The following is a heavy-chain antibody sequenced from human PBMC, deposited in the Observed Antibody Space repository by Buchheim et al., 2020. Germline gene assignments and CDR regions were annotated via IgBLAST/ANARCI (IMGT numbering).Heavy chain of an antibody. V-gene: IGHV4-59*01. CDR2: IFYSGST. J-gene: IGHJ5*01. CDR1: GDSLNSYY. Sequence: QVQLQESGPGLVKPSETLSLTCSVSGDSLNSYYWSWIRQPPGKELEWIGYIFYSGSTYYRPSLRSRAFISVATSRTQFFLRLRSVTAADTAVYYCARGRRNYSRGWFDPWGQGT. CDR3: ARGRRNYSRGWFDP. D-gene: IGHD6-13*01.